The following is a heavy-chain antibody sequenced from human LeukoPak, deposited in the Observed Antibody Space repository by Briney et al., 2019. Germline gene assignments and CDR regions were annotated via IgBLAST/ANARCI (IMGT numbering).Heavy chain of an antibody. V-gene: IGHV3-20*04. D-gene: IGHD1-26*01. CDR3: VRGRGGSYSRFDN. CDR1: GFTFDDYG. Sequence: PGGSLRLSCAASGFTFDDYGMSWVRQVPGKGLEWVSGINWNGGSTGYADSVKGRFTISRDNTRNSLYLQMNSLRAEDTALYYCVRGRGGSYSRFDNWGQGTLVTVSS. J-gene: IGHJ4*02. CDR2: INWNGGST.